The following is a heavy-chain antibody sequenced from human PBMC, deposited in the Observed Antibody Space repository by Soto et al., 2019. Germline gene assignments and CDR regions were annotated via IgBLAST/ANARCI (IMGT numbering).Heavy chain of an antibody. V-gene: IGHV1-24*01. CDR1: GYTLTEFS. CDR2: DGEI. D-gene: IGHD6-13*01. CDR3: AKGREFGIAANWFDP. Sequence: ASVKVSCKVSGYTLTEFSKHWVRQAPEDGEIIYAQNFQGRVTVTENTSSDTAYMDLYSLRAEDTAVYYCAKGREFGIAANWFDPWGQGTLVTVSS. J-gene: IGHJ5*02.